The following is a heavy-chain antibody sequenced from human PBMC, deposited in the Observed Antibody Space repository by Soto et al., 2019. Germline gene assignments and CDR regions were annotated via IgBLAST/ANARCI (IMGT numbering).Heavy chain of an antibody. CDR3: ARGPMSLPRFDY. CDR2: ISYDGNNK. V-gene: IGHV3-30-3*01. J-gene: IGHJ4*02. Sequence: GGSLRLSCAASGFTYSSYAMHWVRQHRGKGLAWLEVISYDGNNKYFADSVKGRITISRDNSKNTLYLKMNSLKGEDTAVYYCARGPMSLPRFDYWGQGTLVTVSS. CDR1: GFTYSSYA.